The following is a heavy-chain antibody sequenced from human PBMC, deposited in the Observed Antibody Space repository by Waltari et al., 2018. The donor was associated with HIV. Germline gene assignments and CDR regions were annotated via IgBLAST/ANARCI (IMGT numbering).Heavy chain of an antibody. CDR2: IWEDGSEK. Sequence: QVQLVESGGGVLQPGRSLRLSCSASGFTFSAYGMPGVRQAPGKGLGWGAVIWEDGSEKYYAESVKGRFTISRDKAKNAVFLNMSSLRGEDTAVYYCVRGTVGYSSSWHCDIWGQGTPVSVSS. J-gene: IGHJ4*02. CDR1: GFTFSAYG. V-gene: IGHV3-33*01. CDR3: VRGTVGYSSSWHCDI. D-gene: IGHD6-13*01.